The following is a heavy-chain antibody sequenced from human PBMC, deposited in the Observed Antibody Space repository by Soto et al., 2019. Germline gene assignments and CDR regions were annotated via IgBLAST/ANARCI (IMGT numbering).Heavy chain of an antibody. CDR3: ARCRSSPSCWFDP. Sequence: QVQLQQWGAGLLKPSETLSLTCAVYGGSFSGYYWSWIRQPPGKGLAWLGEINHSGSTNYNPSLKSLVTISVDASKSQYSLTLSAVTAADTAVYYCARCRSSPSCWFDPWGQGTLVTVSS. D-gene: IGHD6-13*01. V-gene: IGHV4-34*01. CDR2: INHSGST. J-gene: IGHJ5*02. CDR1: GGSFSGYY.